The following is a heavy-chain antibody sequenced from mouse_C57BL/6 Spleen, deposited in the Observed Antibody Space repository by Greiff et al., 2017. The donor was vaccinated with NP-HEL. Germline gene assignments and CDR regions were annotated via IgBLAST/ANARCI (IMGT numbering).Heavy chain of an antibody. V-gene: IGHV5-9*01. CDR2: ISGGGGNT. CDR3: ARHFAGYAMDY. CDR1: GFTFSSYT. Sequence: EVKLMESGGGLVKPGGSLKLSCAASGFTFSSYTMSWVRQTPEKRLEWVATISGGGGNTYYPDSVKGRFTISRDNAKNTLYLQMSSLRSEDTALYYCARHFAGYAMDYWGQGTSVTVSS. J-gene: IGHJ4*01. D-gene: IGHD4-1*01.